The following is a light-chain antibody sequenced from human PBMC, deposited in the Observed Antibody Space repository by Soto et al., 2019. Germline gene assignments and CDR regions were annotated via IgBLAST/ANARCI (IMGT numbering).Light chain of an antibody. CDR1: QGISSY. J-gene: IGKJ4*01. CDR3: QQLNSYPFLT. CDR2: AAS. Sequence: DIQLTQSPSFLSASVGDRVTITCRASQGISSYLAWYQQKPGKAPKLLIYAASTLQSGVPSRFSGSGSGTEVTLTISSLQPEDCATYYCQQLNSYPFLTFGGGTKVEIK. V-gene: IGKV1-9*01.